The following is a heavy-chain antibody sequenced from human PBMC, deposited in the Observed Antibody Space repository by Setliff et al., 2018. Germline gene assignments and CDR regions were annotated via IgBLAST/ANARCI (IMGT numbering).Heavy chain of an antibody. CDR3: ARAGPYYDFWSGYYRTMDV. V-gene: IGHV4-39*07. D-gene: IGHD3-3*01. Sequence: PSETLSLTCTVSGGSISSSSYYWGWIRQPPGKGLEWIGRIYTSGSTNYKPSLKSRVTISVDTSENQFSLKLSSVTAADTAVYYCARAGPYYDFWSGYYRTMDVWGKGTTVTVSS. J-gene: IGHJ6*03. CDR1: GGSISSSSYY. CDR2: IYTSGST.